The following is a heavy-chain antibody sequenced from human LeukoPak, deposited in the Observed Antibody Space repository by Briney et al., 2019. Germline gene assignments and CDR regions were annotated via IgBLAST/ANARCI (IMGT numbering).Heavy chain of an antibody. CDR3: ARDVVMIRGWFDP. CDR2: INYSGST. J-gene: IGHJ5*02. V-gene: IGHV4-39*07. D-gene: IGHD3-16*01. Sequence: SETLSLTCTVSGGSISSSTYYWGWIRQPPGKGLEWIGSINYSGSTYYNPSLKSRVTISVDTSKNQFSLRLSSVTAADTAVYYCARDVVMIRGWFDPWGQGTLVTVSS. CDR1: GGSISSSTYY.